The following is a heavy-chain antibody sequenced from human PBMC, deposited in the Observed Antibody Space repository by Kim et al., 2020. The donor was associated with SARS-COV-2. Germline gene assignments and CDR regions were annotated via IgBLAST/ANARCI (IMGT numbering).Heavy chain of an antibody. J-gene: IGHJ4*02. Sequence: GGSLRLSCAASGFVFSDYYMTWIRQAPGKGLEWISYTSSSIISTSYADSVRGRFTISRDNANNLLYLQMNSLRAEDSAVYYCARDNYGGAFDFWGQGTLVTVSS. V-gene: IGHV3-11*06. CDR2: TSSSIIST. CDR1: GFVFSDYY. CDR3: ARDNYGGAFDF. D-gene: IGHD4-17*01.